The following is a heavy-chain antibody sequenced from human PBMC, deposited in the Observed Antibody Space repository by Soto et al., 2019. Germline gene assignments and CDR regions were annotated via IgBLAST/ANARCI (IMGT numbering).Heavy chain of an antibody. CDR2: ISAYNGNT. CDR3: ARDSITMVRGVIIKNYGMDV. V-gene: IGHV1-18*01. CDR1: GYTFTSYG. Sequence: EASVKVSCKASGYTFTSYGISWVRQAPGQGLEWMGWISAYNGNTNYAQKLQGRVTMTTDTPTSTAYMELRSLRSDDTAVYYCARDSITMVRGVIIKNYGMDVWGQGTTVTVSS. D-gene: IGHD3-10*01. J-gene: IGHJ6*02.